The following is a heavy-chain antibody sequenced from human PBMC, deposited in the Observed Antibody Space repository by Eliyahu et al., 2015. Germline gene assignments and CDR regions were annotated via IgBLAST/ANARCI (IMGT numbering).Heavy chain of an antibody. Sequence: QVHLVQSGAEVRKPGAXVKXSXEAXGYTFSSXAXHWVRQAPGERLEWMXWINVNNGQIKYSQRFQGRITITRDTNARTAYMELRSLRSEDTAMYYCAKLSNWGYDLEYWGQGTLVTVSS. CDR2: INVNNGQI. J-gene: IGHJ4*02. D-gene: IGHD7-27*01. CDR1: GYTFSSXA. V-gene: IGHV1-3*01. CDR3: AKLSNWGYDLEY.